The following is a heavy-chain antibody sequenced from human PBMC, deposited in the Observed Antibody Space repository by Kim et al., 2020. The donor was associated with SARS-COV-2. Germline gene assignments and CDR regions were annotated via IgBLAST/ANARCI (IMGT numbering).Heavy chain of an antibody. V-gene: IGHV3-23*01. Sequence: GGSLRLSCAASGFTFSSYAMSWVRQAPGKGLEWVSAISGSGGSTYYADSVKGRFTISRDNSKNTLYLQMNSLRAEDTAVYYCANSAQGSGSYYTYYFDYWGQGTLVTVSS. CDR3: ANSAQGSGSYYTYYFDY. CDR2: ISGSGGST. CDR1: GFTFSSYA. D-gene: IGHD3-10*01. J-gene: IGHJ4*02.